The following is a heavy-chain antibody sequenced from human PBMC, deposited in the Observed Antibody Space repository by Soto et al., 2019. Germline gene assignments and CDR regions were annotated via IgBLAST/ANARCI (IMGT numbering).Heavy chain of an antibody. D-gene: IGHD2-15*01. J-gene: IGHJ6*02. CDR1: GYTFTGYY. CDR2: INPNSGGT. CDR3: AREDCSGGSCYSDQAALYYYYGMDV. Sequence: ASVKVSCKASGYTFTGYYMHWVRQAPGQGLEWMGWINPNSGGTNYAQKFQGWVTMTRDTSISTAYMELSRLRSDDTAVYYCAREDCSGGSCYSDQAALYYYYGMDVWGQGTTVTVSS. V-gene: IGHV1-2*04.